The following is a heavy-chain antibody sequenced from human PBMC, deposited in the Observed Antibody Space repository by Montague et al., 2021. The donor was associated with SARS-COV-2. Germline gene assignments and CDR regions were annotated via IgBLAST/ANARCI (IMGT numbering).Heavy chain of an antibody. J-gene: IGHJ3*01. V-gene: IGHV4-59*01. CDR3: ARERSAFDF. D-gene: IGHD1-26*01. CDR1: GGSFSLYK. Sequence: SETLSLPFPFSGGSFSLYKWSWLRQSPGKGLEWIGYTYASGSTDYNPSLISRVTILVDTSNNQFTLNLDSVTSADTAVYYCARERSAFDFWGQGTMVSVS. CDR2: TYASGST.